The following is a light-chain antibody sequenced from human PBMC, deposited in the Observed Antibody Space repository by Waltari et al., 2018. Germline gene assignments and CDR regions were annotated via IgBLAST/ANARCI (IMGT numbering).Light chain of an antibody. CDR2: EGT. J-gene: IGLJ3*02. V-gene: IGLV2-23*01. CDR3: CSYVGDITWV. CDR1: GSDVGSYEL. Sequence: QSALTQPASVSGSPGQSIPISCTGTGSDVGSYELVSWYQHHPGKAPKLMIYEGTQRPSGVSDRFSGSKSGNTASLTISGLQAEDEADYYCCSYVGDITWVFGGGTKLTVL.